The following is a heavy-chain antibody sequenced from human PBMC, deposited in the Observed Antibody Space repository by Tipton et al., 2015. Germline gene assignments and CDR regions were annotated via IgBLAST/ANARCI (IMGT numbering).Heavy chain of an antibody. V-gene: IGHV4-30-2*06. CDR2: IYHRGTT. CDR1: GDSISSANSS. CDR3: ARVAPGSSWDSVNWFDP. J-gene: IGHJ5*02. Sequence: LRLSCTVSGDSISSANSSWSWIRQSPGKGLEWIVFIYHRGTTYYNPSLKSRVTISVDRSKNQFSLNLRSVIAADTAIYYCARVAPGSSWDSVNWFDPWGQGTLVTVSS. D-gene: IGHD6-13*01.